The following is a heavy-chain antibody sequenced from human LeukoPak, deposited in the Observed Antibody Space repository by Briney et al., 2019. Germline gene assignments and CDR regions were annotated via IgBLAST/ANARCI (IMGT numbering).Heavy chain of an antibody. Sequence: GGSLRLSCAASGFTFSSYGMSWVRQAPGKGLEWVSYISSSGTTTFYADSVKGRFTIPRDNAKNSLYLQMNSLRVEDTAVYYCTRDEEGASREFDYWGQGALVTVSS. J-gene: IGHJ4*02. CDR1: GFTFSSYG. V-gene: IGHV3-48*04. CDR3: TRDEEGASREFDY. CDR2: ISSSGTTT. D-gene: IGHD1-26*01.